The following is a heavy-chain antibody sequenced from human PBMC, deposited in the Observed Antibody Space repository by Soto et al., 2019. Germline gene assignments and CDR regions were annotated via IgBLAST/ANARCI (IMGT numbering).Heavy chain of an antibody. V-gene: IGHV1-18*01. CDR3: ARGQELVIYDYLWGRDRSLFDY. CDR1: GYTFTSYG. D-gene: IGHD3-16*02. J-gene: IGHJ4*02. Sequence: WASVKVSCKASGYTFTSYGISWVRQAPGQGLEWMGWISAYNGNTNYAQKLQGRVTMTTDTSTSTAYMELRSLRSDDTAVYYCARGQELVIYDYLWGRDRSLFDYWGQGTLVTVSS. CDR2: ISAYNGNT.